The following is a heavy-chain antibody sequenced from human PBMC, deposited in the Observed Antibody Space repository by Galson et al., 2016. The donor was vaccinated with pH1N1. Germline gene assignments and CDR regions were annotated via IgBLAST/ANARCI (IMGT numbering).Heavy chain of an antibody. CDR1: GYTFNTYA. CDR2: INTDTGNP. D-gene: IGHD3-10*01. Sequence: SVKVSCKASGYTFNTYALNWVRQAPGQGLEWMGWINTDTGNPTYAPGFTGRFVFSLDTSVSTAYLQNTSLKAEDTAVYYCARGFYYGSGSFWPWDYWGQGTLVTVSS. V-gene: IGHV7-4-1*02. CDR3: ARGFYYGSGSFWPWDY. J-gene: IGHJ4*02.